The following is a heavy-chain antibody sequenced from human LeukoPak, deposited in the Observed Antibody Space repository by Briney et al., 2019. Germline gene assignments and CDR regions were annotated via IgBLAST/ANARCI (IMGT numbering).Heavy chain of an antibody. CDR3: AGTPEYDSGLRVY. Sequence: PGGSLRLSCAASGFTFSSYSMNWVRQAPGKGLEWVSSISSSSSCIYYADSVKGRFTISRDNAKNSLYLQMNSLRAEDTAVYYCAGTPEYDSGLRVYWGQGTLVTVSS. V-gene: IGHV3-21*01. CDR1: GFTFSSYS. D-gene: IGHD3-10*01. CDR2: ISSSSSCI. J-gene: IGHJ4*02.